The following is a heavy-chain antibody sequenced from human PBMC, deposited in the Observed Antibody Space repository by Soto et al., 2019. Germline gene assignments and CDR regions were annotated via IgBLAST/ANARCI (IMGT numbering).Heavy chain of an antibody. V-gene: IGHV4-30-2*01. D-gene: IGHD6-19*01. CDR2: IYHGGST. Sequence: QLQLQESGSGLVKPSQTLSLTCAVSGGSISSGGNSWSWIRQPPGKGLEWIGYIYHGGSTYYHPVLKSRVAISVDRSQNQFSLKVSSVPAADTAVYYCVRTGGLVAVAVDYGGPGTLVTLSS. CDR3: VRTGGLVAVAVDY. CDR1: GGSISSGGNS. J-gene: IGHJ4*02.